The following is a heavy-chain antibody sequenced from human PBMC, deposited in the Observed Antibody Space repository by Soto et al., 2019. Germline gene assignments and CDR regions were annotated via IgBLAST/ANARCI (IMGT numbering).Heavy chain of an antibody. Sequence: SQTLSLPCAISGGSLSANGVACNWLRQSPSRGLEWLGRTYYRSKWYSHYAVSVQSRISVNPDTSRNQFSLQLNSVTPEDTAVYYCARGAYSAFDYWGQGSLGTVSA. CDR1: GGSLSANGVA. D-gene: IGHD2-21*01. V-gene: IGHV6-1*01. CDR3: ARGAYSAFDY. J-gene: IGHJ4*02. CDR2: TYYRSKWYS.